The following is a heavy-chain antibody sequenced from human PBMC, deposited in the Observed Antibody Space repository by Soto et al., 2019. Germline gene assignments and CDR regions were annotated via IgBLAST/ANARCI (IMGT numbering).Heavy chain of an antibody. D-gene: IGHD3-10*01. CDR3: ARDPLWFGELLGGNWFDP. V-gene: IGHV3-30-3*01. CDR1: GFTFSSYA. J-gene: IGHJ5*02. CDR2: ISYDGSNK. Sequence: GGSLRLSCAASGFTFSSYAMHWVRQAPGKGLEWVAVISYDGSNKYYADSVKGRFTISRDNSKNTLYLQMNSLRAEDTAVYYCARDPLWFGELLGGNWFDPWGQGTLVTVSS.